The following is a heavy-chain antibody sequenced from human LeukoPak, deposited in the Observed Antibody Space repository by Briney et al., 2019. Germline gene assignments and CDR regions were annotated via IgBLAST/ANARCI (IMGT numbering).Heavy chain of an antibody. CDR3: AKARTYDILTGYTR. D-gene: IGHD3-9*01. Sequence: GGPLRLSCAASGFTFDDYAMHWVRQAPGKGLEWVSGISWNSGSIGYADSVKGRFTISRDNAKNSLYLQMNSLRAEDMALYYCAKARTYDILTGYTRWGQGTLVTVSS. CDR2: ISWNSGSI. CDR1: GFTFDDYA. V-gene: IGHV3-9*03. J-gene: IGHJ4*02.